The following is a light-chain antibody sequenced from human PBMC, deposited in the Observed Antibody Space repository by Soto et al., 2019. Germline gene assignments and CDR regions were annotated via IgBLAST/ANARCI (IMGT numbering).Light chain of an antibody. CDR1: QTINSF. V-gene: IGKV1-39*01. J-gene: IGKJ1*01. Sequence: DIQMTQSPSSLSASVGDRVTITCRASQTINSFLNWYQHKSGKAPKLLIYAASTLQSGVPSRFSGSGSGTEFTLTISSLQPEDFATYYCQNYDSAPWTFGQGTKVDIK. CDR2: AAS. CDR3: QNYDSAPWT.